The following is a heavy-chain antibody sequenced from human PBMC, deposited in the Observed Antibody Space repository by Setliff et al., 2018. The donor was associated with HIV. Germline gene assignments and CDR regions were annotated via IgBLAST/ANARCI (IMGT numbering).Heavy chain of an antibody. CDR2: INQNGREK. V-gene: IGHV3-7*01. D-gene: IGHD3-22*01. CDR3: AGSRGYFVKAE. CDR1: GFTSGFTFTNYW. J-gene: IGHJ4*02. Sequence: PGGSLRLSCAASGFTSGFTFTNYWMSWVRQAPGKGLEWVANINQNGREKYYVDSVKGRFTISRDNAKDSLYLQMNSLRGEDTAVYYCAGSRGYFVKAEWGQGTQVTVSS.